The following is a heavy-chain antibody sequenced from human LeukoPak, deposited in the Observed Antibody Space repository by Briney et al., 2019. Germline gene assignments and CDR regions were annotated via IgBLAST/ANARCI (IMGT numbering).Heavy chain of an antibody. CDR2: VYTSGST. Sequence: PSETLSLTCTVSGGSISSSYCSWIRQPAGKGLEWIGRVYTSGSTNYNYNPSLKSRITLSVDTSKNQFSLKLSSVTAADTAVYYCARDPNSALWGQGTLVTVSS. CDR3: ARDPNSAL. CDR1: GGSISSSY. J-gene: IGHJ4*02. D-gene: IGHD2-21*01. V-gene: IGHV4-4*07.